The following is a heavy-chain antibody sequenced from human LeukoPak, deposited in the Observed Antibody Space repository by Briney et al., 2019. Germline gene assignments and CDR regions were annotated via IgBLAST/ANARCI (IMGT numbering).Heavy chain of an antibody. J-gene: IGHJ4*02. CDR1: GFSFSNYA. D-gene: IGHD5-12*01. CDR2: INDSGSTR. CDR3: AKDMQTWPRFPDY. Sequence: GGSLRLSCGASGFSFSNYAMSWVRQAPGKGLEWVSGINDSGSTRFYVDSVRGRFTSSRDNPKNTLYLQMNGLRVEDTAVYYCAKDMQTWPRFPDYWGQGTLVTVSS. V-gene: IGHV3-23*01.